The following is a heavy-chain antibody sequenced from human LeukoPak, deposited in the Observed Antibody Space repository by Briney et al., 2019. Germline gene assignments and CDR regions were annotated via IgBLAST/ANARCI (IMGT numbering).Heavy chain of an antibody. CDR1: GFTFSSYG. J-gene: IGHJ6*02. D-gene: IGHD5-24*01. Sequence: GGSLRLSCAASGFTFSSYGMHWVRQAPGKGLEWVAVISYDGSNKYYADSVKGRFTISRDNSKNTLYLQMNSLRAEDTAVYYCAKGIGEMVTIYYYYYYGMDVWGQGTTVTVSS. V-gene: IGHV3-30*18. CDR3: AKGIGEMVTIYYYYYYGMDV. CDR2: ISYDGSNK.